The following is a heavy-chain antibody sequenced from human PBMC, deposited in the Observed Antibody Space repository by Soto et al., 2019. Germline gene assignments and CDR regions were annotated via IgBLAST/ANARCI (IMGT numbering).Heavy chain of an antibody. V-gene: IGHV1-2*04. J-gene: IGHJ4*02. CDR1: GYTFTGYY. Sequence: ASVKVSCKASGYTFTGYYMHWVRQAPGQGLEWMGWINPNSGGTNYAQKFQGWVTMTRDTSISTAYMELSRLRSDDTAVYYCARAVEYCCSNSSYAYYFDSWCQGDLVTVSS. D-gene: IGHD2-2*01. CDR2: INPNSGGT. CDR3: ARAVEYCCSNSSYAYYFDS.